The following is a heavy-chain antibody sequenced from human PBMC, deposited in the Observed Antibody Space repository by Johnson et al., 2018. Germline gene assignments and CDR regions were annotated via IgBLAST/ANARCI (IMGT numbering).Heavy chain of an antibody. D-gene: IGHD3-10*01. V-gene: IGHV3-9*01. CDR2: INWNSGSI. J-gene: IGHJ6*02. CDR1: GFTFDDYA. Sequence: VQLVESGGGLVQXGRSLRLSCAASGFTFDDYAMHWVRQAPGKGLEWVSGINWNSGSIGYADSVKGRFTISRDNAKNSLYLQMNSLRAEETALYYCAKDKSPRITMVRGGIGAYYYYGMDVWGQGTTVTVSS. CDR3: AKDKSPRITMVRGGIGAYYYYGMDV.